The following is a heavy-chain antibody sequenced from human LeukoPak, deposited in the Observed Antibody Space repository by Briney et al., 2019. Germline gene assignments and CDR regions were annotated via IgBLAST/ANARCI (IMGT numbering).Heavy chain of an antibody. CDR1: GFTFSSYE. CDR3: AREHYYDSSGLDY. J-gene: IGHJ4*02. Sequence: HSGGSLRLSCAASGFTFSSYEMNWVRQAPGKGLEWVSYISSSGSTIYYADSLKGRFTISRDNAKNSLYLQLNSLRAEDTAVYYCAREHYYDSSGLDYWGQGTLVTVSS. CDR2: ISSSGSTI. D-gene: IGHD3-22*01. V-gene: IGHV3-48*03.